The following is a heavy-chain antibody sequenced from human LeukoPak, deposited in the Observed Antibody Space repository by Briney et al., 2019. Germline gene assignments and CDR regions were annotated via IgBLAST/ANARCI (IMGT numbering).Heavy chain of an antibody. CDR2: IYPADSDT. Sequence: GESLKISCQVSGYIFTNYWIGWVRQMPGKGLESMGIIYPADSDTTYSPSFEGQVTIPADKSIDTVYLQWSSLKASDTATYYCARQSRDGSKTRGYYFDSWGQGTLVTVSS. CDR3: ARQSRDGSKTRGYYFDS. D-gene: IGHD3-10*01. V-gene: IGHV5-51*01. J-gene: IGHJ4*02. CDR1: GYIFTNYW.